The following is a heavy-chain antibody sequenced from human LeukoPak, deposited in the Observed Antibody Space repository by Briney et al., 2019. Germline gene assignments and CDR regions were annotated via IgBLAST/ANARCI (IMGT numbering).Heavy chain of an antibody. CDR1: GFTFSSYV. CDR3: AREGYYDSRDAFDI. CDR2: ISSSGSTI. J-gene: IGHJ3*02. V-gene: IGHV3-48*03. Sequence: GSLRLSRAASGFTFSSYVMNWVRQAPGKGLEWVSYISSSGSTIYYADSVKGRFTISRDNAKNSLYLQMNSLRAEDTAVYYCAREGYYDSRDAFDIWGQGTMVTVSS. D-gene: IGHD3-22*01.